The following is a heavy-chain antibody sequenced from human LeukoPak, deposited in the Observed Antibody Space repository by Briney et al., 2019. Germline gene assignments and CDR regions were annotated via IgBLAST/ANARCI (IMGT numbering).Heavy chain of an antibody. CDR1: GFIFSSYG. CDR3: VKDRYGDLEN. CDR2: ISYDGSNK. D-gene: IGHD4-17*01. J-gene: IGHJ4*01. V-gene: IGHV3-33*03. Sequence: GGSLRLSCAASGFIFSSYGMHWVRQAPGKGLEWVAVISYDGSNKYYADSVKGRFTISRDNSKNTLYLEMNSLRAEDTAVYYCVKDRYGDLENWGQGTLVTVSS.